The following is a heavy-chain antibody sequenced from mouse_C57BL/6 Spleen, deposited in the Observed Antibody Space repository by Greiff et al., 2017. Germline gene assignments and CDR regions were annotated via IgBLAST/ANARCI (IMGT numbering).Heavy chain of an antibody. J-gene: IGHJ2*01. D-gene: IGHD1-1*01. V-gene: IGHV1-61*01. CDR2: IYPSDSET. CDR3: ARRYYYGSSTYYFDY. Sequence: QVQLQQPGAELVRPGSSVKLSCKASGYTFTSYWMDWVKQRPGQGLEWIGNIYPSDSETHYNQKFQDKATLTVDKSSSTAYMQLSSLTSEDSAVYYCARRYYYGSSTYYFDYWGQGTTLTVSS. CDR1: GYTFTSYW.